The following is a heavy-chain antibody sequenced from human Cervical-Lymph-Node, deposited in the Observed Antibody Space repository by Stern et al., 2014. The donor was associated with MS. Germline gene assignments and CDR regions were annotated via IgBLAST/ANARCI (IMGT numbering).Heavy chain of an antibody. V-gene: IGHV3-53*01. CDR2: ITNVGST. Sequence: EVQLVESGGGVIQPGGSLRLSCTASGFTVSRDYMTWVRQAPGKGLELVSLITNVGSTFYTDSVKGRFTISRDDSKNTVYLHMTSLRAEDTAMYYCARDTSSPERSDWWGQGTLVTVSS. CDR1: GFTVSRDY. D-gene: IGHD1-1*01. J-gene: IGHJ4*02. CDR3: ARDTSSPERSDW.